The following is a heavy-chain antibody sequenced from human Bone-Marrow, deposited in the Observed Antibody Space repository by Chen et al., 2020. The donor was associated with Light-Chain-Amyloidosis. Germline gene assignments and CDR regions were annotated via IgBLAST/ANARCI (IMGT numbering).Heavy chain of an antibody. D-gene: IGHD6-13*01. J-gene: IGHJ4*02. V-gene: IGHV3-7*01. CDR2: INQDGSEQ. Sequence: EVHLVESGGGLVQPGGSLGLSCAASGFTFSSDWMSWVRQAPGKGLEWVAKINQDGSEQNYVDSVKGRFTFLRDNAKNSLYLQMNTLGVEDKAVYYCGRGGGMAPDYWGQGTLVTVSS. CDR3: GRGGGMAPDY. CDR1: GFTFSSDW.